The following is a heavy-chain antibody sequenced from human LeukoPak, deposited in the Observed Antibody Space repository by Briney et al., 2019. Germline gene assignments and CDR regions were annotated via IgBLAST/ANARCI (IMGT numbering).Heavy chain of an antibody. J-gene: IGHJ4*02. CDR3: ARGSPKYSRSSPEWLFYFDY. CDR1: GYTFTSYY. V-gene: IGHV1-46*01. CDR2: INPSGGST. Sequence: GASVKVSCKASGYTFTSYYMHWVRQAPGQGLEWMGIINPSGGSTSYAQKFQGRVTMTRDTSTSTVYMELSSLRSADTAVYYCARGSPKYSRSSPEWLFYFDYWGQGTLVTVSS. D-gene: IGHD6-6*01.